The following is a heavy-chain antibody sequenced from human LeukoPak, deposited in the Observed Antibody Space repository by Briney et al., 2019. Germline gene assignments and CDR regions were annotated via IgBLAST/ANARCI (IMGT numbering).Heavy chain of an antibody. J-gene: IGHJ3*02. D-gene: IGHD3-22*01. V-gene: IGHV3-30*18. CDR3: AKLLDSSGYYHVTAFDI. Sequence: GGSLRLSCAASGFTFSSYGMYWVRQAPGKGLEWVAVISYDGSNKYYADSVKGRFTISRDNSKNTLDLQMNSLRAEDTAVYYCAKLLDSSGYYHVTAFDIWGQGTMVTVSS. CDR2: ISYDGSNK. CDR1: GFTFSSYG.